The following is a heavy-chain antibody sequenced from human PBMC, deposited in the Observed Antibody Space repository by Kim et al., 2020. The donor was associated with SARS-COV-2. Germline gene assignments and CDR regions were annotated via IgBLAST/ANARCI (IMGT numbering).Heavy chain of an antibody. CDR1: GYTFTGYY. D-gene: IGHD6-13*01. CDR2: INPNSGGT. Sequence: ASVKVSCKAFGYTFTGYYMHWVRQAPGHGLEWMGRINPNSGGTNYAQKFQGRVTMTRDTSISTAYMEVSRLRSDDTAVYYCAVTSSWYGVGWFYPWGQGNLVTVSS. CDR3: AVTSSWYGVGWFYP. J-gene: IGHJ5*02. V-gene: IGHV1-2*02.